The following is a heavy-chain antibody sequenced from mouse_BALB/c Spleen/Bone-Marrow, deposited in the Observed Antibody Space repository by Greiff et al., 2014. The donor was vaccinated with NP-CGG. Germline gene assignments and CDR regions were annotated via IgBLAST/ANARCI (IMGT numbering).Heavy chain of an antibody. V-gene: IGHV14-4*02. CDR2: IDPENGDT. CDR3: NGNYYAMDY. D-gene: IGHD2-1*01. CDR1: GFNIKDYY. J-gene: IGHJ4*01. Sequence: VQLQQSGAELLRSGASVKLSCTASGFNIKDYYMHWVKPRPEQGLEWIGWIDPENGDTEYAPKFQGKATMTADTSSNTAYLQLSSLTSEDTAVYYCNGNYYAMDYWGRGTSVTVSS.